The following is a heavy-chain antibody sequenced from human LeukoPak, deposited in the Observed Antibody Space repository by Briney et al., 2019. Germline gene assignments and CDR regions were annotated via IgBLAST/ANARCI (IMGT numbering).Heavy chain of an antibody. CDR1: GFTVSSNY. D-gene: IGHD5-24*01. Sequence: TWGVLRLSCAASGFTVSSNYMSWVRQAPGKGLEWVSVIYSGGSTYYADSVKGRFTISRDSSKNTLYLQMNSLRAEDTAVYYCARARDGYISWRPFDSWGQGTLVTVSS. CDR3: ARARDGYISWRPFDS. CDR2: IYSGGST. J-gene: IGHJ4*02. V-gene: IGHV3-66*01.